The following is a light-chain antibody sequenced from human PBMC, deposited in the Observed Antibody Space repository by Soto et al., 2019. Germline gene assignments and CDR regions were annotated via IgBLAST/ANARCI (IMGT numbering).Light chain of an antibody. Sequence: EIVMTQSPLSLPVTPGEPASISCRSSQSLLHSNGNNYFDWYLQKPGQSPQLLIYLGSNRASGVTDRFSGSGSGTDFTLKISRVEAEDVGVYYCMQALQTPITFGRGTRLEIK. J-gene: IGKJ5*01. CDR3: MQALQTPIT. V-gene: IGKV2-28*01. CDR2: LGS. CDR1: QSLLHSNGNNY.